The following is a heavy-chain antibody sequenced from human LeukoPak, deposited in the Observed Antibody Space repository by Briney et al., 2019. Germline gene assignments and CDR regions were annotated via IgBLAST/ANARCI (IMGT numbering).Heavy chain of an antibody. V-gene: IGHV3-7*01. CDR1: GFTFSSYW. CDR2: IKQDGSEK. Sequence: GGSLRLSCAASGFTFSSYWMSWVRQAPGKGLEWVANIKQDGSEKYYVDSVKGRFTISRDNAKNSLYLQMNSLRAEDTAVYYCAREGPEDYYGSSGYYRNDAFDIWGQGTMVTVSS. J-gene: IGHJ3*02. CDR3: AREGPEDYYGSSGYYRNDAFDI. D-gene: IGHD3-22*01.